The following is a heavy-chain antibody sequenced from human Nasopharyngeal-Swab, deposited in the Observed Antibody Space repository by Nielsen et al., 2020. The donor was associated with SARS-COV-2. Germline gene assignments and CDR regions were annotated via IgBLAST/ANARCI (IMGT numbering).Heavy chain of an antibody. Sequence: GESLKISCAASGFTVSSNYMSWVRQAPGKGLEWVSVIYSGGSTYYADSVKGRFTISRDNSKNTLYLQMNSLRAKDTAVYYCARESAAGWYWGQGTLVTVSS. CDR2: IYSGGST. V-gene: IGHV3-53*01. J-gene: IGHJ4*02. D-gene: IGHD6-25*01. CDR3: ARESAAGWY. CDR1: GFTVSSNY.